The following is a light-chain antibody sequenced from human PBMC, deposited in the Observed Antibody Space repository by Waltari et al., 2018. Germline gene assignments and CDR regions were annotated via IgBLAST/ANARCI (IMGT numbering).Light chain of an antibody. Sequence: IAMTQSPSTLSASVGDSVTITCRASQNIGTWVAWYQQKPGKAPKLLIFAGSTLESGVPSRFSGSASGTDFTLTINSLQPDDFATYYCQQYNSYSPWTFGQGTKVEIK. J-gene: IGKJ1*01. CDR1: QNIGTW. CDR3: QQYNSYSPWT. V-gene: IGKV1-5*01. CDR2: AGS.